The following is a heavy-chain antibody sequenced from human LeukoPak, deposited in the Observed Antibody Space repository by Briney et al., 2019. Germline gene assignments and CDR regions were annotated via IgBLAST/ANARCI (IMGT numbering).Heavy chain of an antibody. V-gene: IGHV1-2*02. D-gene: IGHD1-1*01. CDR2: INPNSGGT. J-gene: IGHJ4*02. Sequence: ASVKVSCKASGYTFTGYYMHWVRQAPGQGLEWMGWINPNSGGTNYAQKFQGRVTMTRDTSISTAYMELSRLRSDDTAVYYCARGDLEDNWNEDAFDYWGQGTLVTVSS. CDR1: GYTFTGYY. CDR3: ARGDLEDNWNEDAFDY.